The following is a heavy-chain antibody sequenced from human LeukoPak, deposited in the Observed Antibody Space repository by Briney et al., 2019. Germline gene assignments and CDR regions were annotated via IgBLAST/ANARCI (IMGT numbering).Heavy chain of an antibody. Sequence: ASVKVSCKASGGTFSSYAISWVRQAPGQGLEWMGWINPNSGGTNYAQKFQGRVTMTRDTSISTAYMELSRLRSDDTAVYYCARGGVSYSFDYWGQGTLVTVSS. J-gene: IGHJ4*02. D-gene: IGHD3-10*01. CDR1: GGTFSSYA. V-gene: IGHV1-2*02. CDR2: INPNSGGT. CDR3: ARGGVSYSFDY.